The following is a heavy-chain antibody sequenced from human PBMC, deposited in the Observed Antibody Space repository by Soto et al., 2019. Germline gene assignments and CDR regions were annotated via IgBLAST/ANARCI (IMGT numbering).Heavy chain of an antibody. CDR3: SRRSSSWYFDY. J-gene: IGHJ4*02. CDR2: ISGSDGST. D-gene: IGHD6-13*01. Sequence: PGGSLRLSCAASGFTFSSYAMNWVRQAPGKGLEWVSVISGSDGSTYYADSVKGRFTISRDNSKNTLNLQMNSLRAEDTAVYYCSRRSSSWYFDYWGQGILVTVSS. V-gene: IGHV3-23*01. CDR1: GFTFSSYA.